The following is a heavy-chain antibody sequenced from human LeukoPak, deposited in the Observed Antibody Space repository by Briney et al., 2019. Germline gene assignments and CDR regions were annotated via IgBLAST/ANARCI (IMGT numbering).Heavy chain of an antibody. CDR1: GGSISSGSYS. J-gene: IGHJ3*02. V-gene: IGHV4-61*02. CDR3: ARAEWELDDAFNI. CDR2: IYTSGST. Sequence: SETLSLTCTVSGGSISSGSYSWNSIRQPAGKRLEWIGRIYTSGSTNYNPSLKSRLTISVDTSKNQFSLKLSSVTAAVTAVYYCARAEWELDDAFNIWGQGTMVTVSS. D-gene: IGHD1-26*01.